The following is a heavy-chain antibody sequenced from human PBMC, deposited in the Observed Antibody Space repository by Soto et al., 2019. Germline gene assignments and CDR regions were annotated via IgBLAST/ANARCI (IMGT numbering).Heavy chain of an antibody. D-gene: IGHD5-18*01. CDR2: ISYDGSLQ. CDR1: GFAFRSYG. J-gene: IGHJ4*02. V-gene: IGHV3-30*03. CDR3: VSDRGYGHASVPYS. Sequence: QAQLVESGGGVVQPGRSLSLSCAASGFAFRSYGMHWVRQAPVTGLEWVAVISYDGSLQHYADSVKGRFTISRDNSKNMVLLQMSRLRAEDTAVYYWVSDRGYGHASVPYSWGQGTLVSVSS.